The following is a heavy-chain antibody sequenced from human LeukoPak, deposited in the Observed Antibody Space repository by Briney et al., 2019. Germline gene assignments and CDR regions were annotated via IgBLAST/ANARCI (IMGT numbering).Heavy chain of an antibody. J-gene: IGHJ4*02. CDR1: GGSFSGYY. V-gene: IGHV4-34*01. CDR3: ARERNANDY. Sequence: SETLSLTCAVYGGSFSGYYWSWIRQPPGKGLEWIGEINHSGSTNYNPSLKSRVTILVDTSKNQFSLKLSSVTAADTAVHYCARERNANDYWGQGTLVTVSS. D-gene: IGHD1-1*01. CDR2: INHSGST.